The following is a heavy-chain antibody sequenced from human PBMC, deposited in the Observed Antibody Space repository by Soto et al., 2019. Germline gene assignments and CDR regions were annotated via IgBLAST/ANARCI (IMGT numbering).Heavy chain of an antibody. CDR1: GYTFISYA. D-gene: IGHD6-19*01. CDR3: ARDSGVAGKTYYYYGMDV. J-gene: IGHJ6*02. Sequence: GASVKVSCKASGYTFISYAMNWVRQAPGQRLEWMGWINAGNGNTNYAQKLQGRVTMTTDTSTSTAYMELRSLRSDDTAVYYCARDSGVAGKTYYYYGMDVWGQGTTVTVSS. V-gene: IGHV1-3*01. CDR2: INAGNGNT.